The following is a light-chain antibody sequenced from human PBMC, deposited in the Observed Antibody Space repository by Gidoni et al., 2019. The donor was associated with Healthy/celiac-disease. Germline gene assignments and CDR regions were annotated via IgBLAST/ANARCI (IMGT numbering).Light chain of an antibody. CDR1: QSISSY. CDR3: QQSYSTPPWT. J-gene: IGKJ1*01. V-gene: IGKV1-39*01. CDR2: SAS. Sequence: DIQMTQSPSSLSASVGDRVTITCRASQSISSYLNWYQQKQGKAPKPLIYSASSMQSGVPSRFSGSGSGTEFTLTISSLQPEDFATYYCQQSYSTPPWTFGQGTKVEIK.